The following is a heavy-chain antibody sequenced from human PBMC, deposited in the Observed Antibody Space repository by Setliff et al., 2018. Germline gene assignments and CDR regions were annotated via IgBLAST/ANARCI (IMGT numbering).Heavy chain of an antibody. Sequence: PGGSLRLSCTASGFTFSSYAMSWVRQAPGKGLEWVSAISASGRTTYSADSVKGRFTISRDNSKNSLYLQMNSLRGEDTAVYHCTRDQDYYGMDVWGQGTTVTVSS. CDR1: GFTFSSYA. CDR3: TRDQDYYGMDV. J-gene: IGHJ6*02. V-gene: IGHV3-23*01. CDR2: ISASGRTT.